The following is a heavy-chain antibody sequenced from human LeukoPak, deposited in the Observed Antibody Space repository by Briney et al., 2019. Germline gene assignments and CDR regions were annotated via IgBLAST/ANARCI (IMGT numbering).Heavy chain of an antibody. CDR3: AKSAVWYFDY. CDR2: INGSGGST. J-gene: IGHJ4*02. D-gene: IGHD5/OR15-5a*01. CDR1: GFIFSSYA. V-gene: IGHV3-23*01. Sequence: QTGGSLRLSCAASGFIFSSYAMSWVRQAPGKGLEWVSSINGSGGSTYYADSVKGRFTISRDNSKNTLYLQMNSLRAEDTAVYYCAKSAVWYFDYWGQGTLVTVSS.